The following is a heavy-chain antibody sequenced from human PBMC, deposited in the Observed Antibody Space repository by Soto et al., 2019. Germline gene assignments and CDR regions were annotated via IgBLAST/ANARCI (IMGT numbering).Heavy chain of an antibody. CDR2: ISSSSSTI. V-gene: IGHV3-48*02. Sequence: GSLRLSCAASGFTFSSYSMNWVRQAPGKGLEWVSYISSSSSTIYYADSVKGRFTISRDNAKNSLYLQMNSLRDEDTAVYYCARESVRGGYYYYGMDVWGQGTTVTVSS. J-gene: IGHJ6*02. CDR1: GFTFSSYS. D-gene: IGHD3-10*02. CDR3: ARESVRGGYYYYGMDV.